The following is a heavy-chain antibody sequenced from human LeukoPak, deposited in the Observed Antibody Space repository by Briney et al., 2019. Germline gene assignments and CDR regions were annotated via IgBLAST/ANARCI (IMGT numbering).Heavy chain of an antibody. Sequence: PGGSLRLSCAVSGFTFSSYSMNWVRQAPGKGLEWVSSISSSSSYIYYADSVKGRFTISRDNAKNSLYLQMNSLRAEDTAVYYCARVGATVLFGVQYWGQGTLVTVSS. J-gene: IGHJ4*02. D-gene: IGHD1-26*01. CDR2: ISSSSSYI. V-gene: IGHV3-21*01. CDR3: ARVGATVLFGVQY. CDR1: GFTFSSYS.